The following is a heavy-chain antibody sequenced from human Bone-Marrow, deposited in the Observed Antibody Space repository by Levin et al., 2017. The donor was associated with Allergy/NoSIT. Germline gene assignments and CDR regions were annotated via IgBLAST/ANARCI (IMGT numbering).Heavy chain of an antibody. Sequence: LSQTLSLTCTVSGGSISTDDHYWNWVRQTPGKGLEWIGYISYSGTTFSNPALQSRLSISVDASKNEFSLELTSVTAADTAVYYCVRDGARGYFDSTGYYDSWGQGILVSVSS. D-gene: IGHD3-22*01. CDR1: GGSISTDDHY. V-gene: IGHV4-30-4*01. CDR3: VRDGARGYFDSTGYYDS. CDR2: ISYSGTT. J-gene: IGHJ5*01.